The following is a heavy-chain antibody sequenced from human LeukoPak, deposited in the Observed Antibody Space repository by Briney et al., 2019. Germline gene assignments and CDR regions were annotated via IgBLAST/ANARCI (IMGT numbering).Heavy chain of an antibody. V-gene: IGHV4-30-4*01. CDR2: IYYSGST. CDR3: ARISLEWLFRYFDY. CDR1: GGSISSGDYY. D-gene: IGHD3-3*01. J-gene: IGHJ4*02. Sequence: SETLSLTCTVSGGSISSGDYYWSWIRQPPGKGLEWIGYIYYSGSTYYNPSLKSRVTISVDTSKNQFSLKLSSVTAADTAVYYCARISLEWLFRYFDYWGQGTLVTVSS.